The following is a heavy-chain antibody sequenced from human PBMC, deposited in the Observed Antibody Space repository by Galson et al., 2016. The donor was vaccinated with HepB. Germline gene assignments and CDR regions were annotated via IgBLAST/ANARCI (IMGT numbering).Heavy chain of an antibody. CDR1: GYTLTASS. CDR3: ATASLRGEAFDM. Sequence: SVKVSCKVSGYTLTASSMHWVRQAPGKGLEWMGGFDPDDGETIYAQKFQGRVTMTEDTTTDTAYMQLSSLGSEDTAVYYCATASLRGEAFDMWGQGTMVIVS. CDR2: FDPDDGET. V-gene: IGHV1-24*01. J-gene: IGHJ3*02. D-gene: IGHD5-24*01.